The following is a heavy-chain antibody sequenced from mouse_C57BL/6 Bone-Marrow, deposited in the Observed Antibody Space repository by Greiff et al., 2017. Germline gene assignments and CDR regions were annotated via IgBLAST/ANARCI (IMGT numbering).Heavy chain of an antibody. J-gene: IGHJ4*01. V-gene: IGHV5-9*01. CDR3: ARNGAMDY. CDR2: ISGGGGNT. CDR1: GFTFSSYT. Sequence: EVKLVESGGGLVKPGGSLKLSCAASGFTFSSYTMSWVRQTPEKRLEWVATISGGGGNTYYPDSVKGRFTISRDNAKNTLYLKMSSLRSEDTALYYCARNGAMDYWGQGTSVTVSS.